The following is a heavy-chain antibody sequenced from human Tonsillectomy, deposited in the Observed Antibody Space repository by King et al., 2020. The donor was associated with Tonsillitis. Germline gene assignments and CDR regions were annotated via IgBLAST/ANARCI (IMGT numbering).Heavy chain of an antibody. CDR3: AAPRDSSWYPHDAFDI. Sequence: KQLVQSGPEVKKPGTSVKVSCKASGFTFTSSAMQWVRQARGQRLEWIGWIVVGSGNTNYAQKFQERVTITRDMSTGTAFMELTSLRSEDTAVYYCAAPRDSSWYPHDAFDIWGQGTMVTVSS. J-gene: IGHJ3*02. V-gene: IGHV1-58*02. D-gene: IGHD6-13*01. CDR2: IVVGSGNT. CDR1: GFTFTSSA.